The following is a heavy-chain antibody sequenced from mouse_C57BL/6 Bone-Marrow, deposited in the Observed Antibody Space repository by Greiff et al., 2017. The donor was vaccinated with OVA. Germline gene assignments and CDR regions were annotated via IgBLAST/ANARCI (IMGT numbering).Heavy chain of an antibody. Sequence: VQLLESGAELVRPGTSVKMSCKASGYTFTNYWIGWAKQRPGHGLEWIGDIYPGGGYTNYNEKFKGKATLTADKSSSTAYMQFSSLTSEDSAIYYCARQRWLLPDYWGQGTTLTVSS. D-gene: IGHD2-3*01. CDR1: GYTFTNYW. CDR2: IYPGGGYT. V-gene: IGHV1-63*01. J-gene: IGHJ2*01. CDR3: ARQRWLLPDY.